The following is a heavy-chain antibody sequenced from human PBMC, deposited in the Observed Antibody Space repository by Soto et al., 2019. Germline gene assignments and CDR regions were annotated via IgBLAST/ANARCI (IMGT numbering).Heavy chain of an antibody. CDR2: ISYDGSNK. D-gene: IGHD2-21*01. CDR3: AKDGGDTLGDYYYYYGMDV. V-gene: IGHV3-30*18. Sequence: PGGSLRLSCAASGFTFSSYGMHWVRQAPGKGLEWVAVISYDGSNKYYADSVKGRFTISRDNSKNTLYLQMNSLRAEDTAVYYCAKDGGDTLGDYYYYYGMDVWGQGTTVTVSS. CDR1: GFTFSSYG. J-gene: IGHJ6*02.